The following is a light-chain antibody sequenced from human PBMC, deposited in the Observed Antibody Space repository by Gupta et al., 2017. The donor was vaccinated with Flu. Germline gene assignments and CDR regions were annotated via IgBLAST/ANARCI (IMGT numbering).Light chain of an antibody. J-gene: IGLJ1*01. V-gene: IGLV2-14*01. CDR1: SSDVGGYNY. CDR3: SSYTSSSTLYYV. CDR2: EVS. Sequence: ASVSGSPGQSITISCTGTSSDVGGYNYVSWYQQHPGKAPKLMIYEVSNRPSGVSNRFSGSKSGNTASLTISGLQAEDEADYYCSSYTSSSTLYYVFGTGTKVTVL.